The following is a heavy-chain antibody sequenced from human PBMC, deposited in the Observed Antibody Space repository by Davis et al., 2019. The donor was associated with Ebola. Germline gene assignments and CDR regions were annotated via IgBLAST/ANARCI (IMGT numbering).Heavy chain of an antibody. Sequence: ESLKISCAASGFTFSNYWMSWVRQAPGKGLEWVAHIKEDGSVKDYVDSVKGRLTISRDNAKKSVYLQMNSLRVEDTAVYYCVRDGWGSLFDYWGQGTLVTVSS. J-gene: IGHJ4*02. D-gene: IGHD6-19*01. CDR1: GFTFSNYW. CDR2: IKEDGSVK. V-gene: IGHV3-7*03. CDR3: VRDGWGSLFDY.